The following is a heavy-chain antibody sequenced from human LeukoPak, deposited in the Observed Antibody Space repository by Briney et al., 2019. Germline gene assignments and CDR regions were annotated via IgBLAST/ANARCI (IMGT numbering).Heavy chain of an antibody. CDR1: GASISSYY. V-gene: IGHV4-59*08. D-gene: IGHD1-1*01. CDR3: ARAVGVGRGTYFDL. J-gene: IGHJ2*01. CDR2: IYYIGST. Sequence: SETLSLTCTVSGASISSYYWSWIRQPPGKGLEWIGYIYYIGSTNYIPSLKSRVTISVDTSKNQFSLKLSSVTAADTAVYYCARAVGVGRGTYFDLWGRGTLVTVSS.